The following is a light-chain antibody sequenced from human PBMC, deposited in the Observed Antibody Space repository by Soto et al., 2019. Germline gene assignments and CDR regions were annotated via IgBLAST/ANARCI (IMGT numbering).Light chain of an antibody. CDR3: SSCTSSSTCL. Sequence: QSALTQPASVSGSPGQSITISCTGTSSDVGAYNYVSWYQQHPGKAPKLIIYEVSNRPSGVSNRFSGSKSGNTASLTISGLQAEDETDYYCSSCTSSSTCLFGTGTKLTVL. CDR2: EVS. J-gene: IGLJ1*01. V-gene: IGLV2-14*01. CDR1: SSDVGAYNY.